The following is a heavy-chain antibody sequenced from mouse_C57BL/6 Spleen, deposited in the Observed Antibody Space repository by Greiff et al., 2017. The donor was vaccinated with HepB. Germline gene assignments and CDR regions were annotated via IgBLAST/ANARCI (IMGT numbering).Heavy chain of an antibody. J-gene: IGHJ4*01. CDR3: AREGDGDAMDY. CDR2: INYDGSST. V-gene: IGHV5-16*01. CDR1: GFTFSDYY. D-gene: IGHD1-1*01. Sequence: EVMLVESEGGLVQPGSSMKLSCTASGFTFSDYYMAWVRQVPEKGLEWVANINYDGSSTYYLDSLKSRFIISRDNAKNILYLQMSSLKSEDTATYYCAREGDGDAMDYWGQGTSVTVSS.